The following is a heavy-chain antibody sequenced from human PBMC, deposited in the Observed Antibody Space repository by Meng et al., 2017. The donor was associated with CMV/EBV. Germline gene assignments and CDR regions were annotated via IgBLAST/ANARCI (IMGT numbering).Heavy chain of an antibody. J-gene: IGHJ3*02. CDR2: ITGSGGST. D-gene: IGHD3-10*01. Sequence: GESLKISCAASGFTFSSYSMNWVRQAPGKGLEWVSTITGSGGSTSYADSVEGRFTISRDNSEKMVHLQMNSLRIEDTAVYYCAKEVFRGAFSAFDIWGQGTTVTVSS. V-gene: IGHV3-23*01. CDR3: AKEVFRGAFSAFDI. CDR1: GFTFSSYS.